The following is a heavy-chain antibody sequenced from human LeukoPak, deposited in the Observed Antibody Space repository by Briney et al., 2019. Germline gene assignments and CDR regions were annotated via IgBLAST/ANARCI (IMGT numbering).Heavy chain of an antibody. V-gene: IGHV3-30-3*01. CDR3: AREEMATVTIDY. CDR2: ISYDGSNK. J-gene: IGHJ4*02. CDR1: GFTFSSYA. Sequence: GGSLRLSCAASGFTFSSYAMHWVRQAPGKGLEWVAVISYDGSNKYYADSVKGRFTISRDNSKNTLYLQMNSLRAENTAVYYCAREEMATVTIDYWGQGTPVTVSS. D-gene: IGHD5-24*01.